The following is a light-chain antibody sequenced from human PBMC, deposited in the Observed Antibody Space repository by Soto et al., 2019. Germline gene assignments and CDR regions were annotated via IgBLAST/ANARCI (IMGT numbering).Light chain of an antibody. J-gene: IGKJ4*01. CDR1: QGIGSW. CDR2: AAS. V-gene: IGKV1D-12*01. Sequence: DIQMTQSPSSVSASVGDRVTITCRASQGIGSWLAWYQQKPGKAPTLLIYAASSLRSGVPSRFSGSGSGTDSTLTISTLQPEDFATYYCQQANSFPLTFGGGTKVEIK. CDR3: QQANSFPLT.